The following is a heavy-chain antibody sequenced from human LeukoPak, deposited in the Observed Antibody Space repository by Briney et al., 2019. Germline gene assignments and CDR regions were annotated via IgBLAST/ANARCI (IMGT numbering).Heavy chain of an antibody. CDR1: GFTVSSNY. V-gene: IGHV3-66*02. CDR3: ARDYNGDYGYFDL. Sequence: GGSLRLSCAASGFTVSSNYMSWVRQAPGKGLEWVSVIYSGGSTYYADSVKGRFTNSRDNSKNTLYLQMNSLRAEDTAVYYCARDYNGDYGYFDLWGRGTLVTVSS. D-gene: IGHD3-10*01. J-gene: IGHJ2*01. CDR2: IYSGGST.